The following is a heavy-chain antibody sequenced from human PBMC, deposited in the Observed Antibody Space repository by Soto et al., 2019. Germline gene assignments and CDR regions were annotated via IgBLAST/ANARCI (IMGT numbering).Heavy chain of an antibody. V-gene: IGHV3-74*01. Sequence: LRLSCAASGFTVSSYWMHWVRQAPGKGLVWVSRINSDGSSTSYADSVKGRFTISRDNTKNTLYLQMNSLRAEDTAVYYCAREGYGGIFYYYYGMDVWGQGTTVTVSS. CDR2: INSDGSST. J-gene: IGHJ6*02. CDR1: GFTVSSYW. D-gene: IGHD2-15*01. CDR3: AREGYGGIFYYYYGMDV.